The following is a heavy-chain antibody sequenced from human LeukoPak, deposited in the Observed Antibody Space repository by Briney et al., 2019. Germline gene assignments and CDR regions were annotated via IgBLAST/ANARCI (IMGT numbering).Heavy chain of an antibody. Sequence: GSLRLSCAASGFTFSSYWMSWVRQAPGKGLEWVANINQDRSDKYYVDSVKGRSTTSRDNTKNSLYLQMNSLRVEDTAVYYCARDPGRTDHWGQGTLVTVSS. CDR3: ARDPGRTDH. V-gene: IGHV3-7*01. CDR2: INQDRSDK. J-gene: IGHJ4*02. CDR1: GFTFSSYW.